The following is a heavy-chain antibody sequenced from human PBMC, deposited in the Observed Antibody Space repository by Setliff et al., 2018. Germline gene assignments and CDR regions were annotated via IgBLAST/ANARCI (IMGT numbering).Heavy chain of an antibody. Sequence: PSETLSLTCTVSGGSITSGSFYWSWIRQPAGKELEWIGRIHASGSPDYNPSFKSRVTISRDTSTNQFSLKLGSVTAADTAVYYCARERYFDWFFEDWGHGTLVTVSS. V-gene: IGHV4-61*02. CDR2: IHASGSP. CDR3: ARERYFDWFFED. J-gene: IGHJ4*01. CDR1: GGSITSGSFY. D-gene: IGHD3-9*01.